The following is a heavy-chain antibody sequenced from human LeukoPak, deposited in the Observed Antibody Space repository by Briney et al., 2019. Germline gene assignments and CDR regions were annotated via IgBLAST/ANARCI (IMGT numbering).Heavy chain of an antibody. J-gene: IGHJ5*02. CDR1: GGTFSSYA. CDR3: ARGPSAYCSGGSCYSGSAWFDP. D-gene: IGHD2-15*01. CDR2: IIPIFGTA. V-gene: IGHV1-69*01. Sequence: GASVKVSCKASGGTFSSYAISWVRQAPGQGLEWMGGIIPIFGTANYAQKFQGRVTITADESTSTAHMELSSLRSEDTAVYYCARGPSAYCSGGSCYSGSAWFDPWGQGTLVTVSS.